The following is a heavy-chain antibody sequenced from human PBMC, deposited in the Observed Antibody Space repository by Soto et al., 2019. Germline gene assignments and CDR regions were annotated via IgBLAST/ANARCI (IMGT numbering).Heavy chain of an antibody. J-gene: IGHJ4*02. Sequence: PSETLSLTCAVSGASFTSYDWWTWVRQPPGRGLEWIGEIYRTGSTNYNPSLKSRVTISLDKSENQFSLKVTSLTAADTAVYYCASRDPGTSVDYWGQGTLVTVSS. D-gene: IGHD1-7*01. CDR3: ASRDPGTSVDY. CDR2: IYRTGST. CDR1: GASFTSYDW. V-gene: IGHV4-4*02.